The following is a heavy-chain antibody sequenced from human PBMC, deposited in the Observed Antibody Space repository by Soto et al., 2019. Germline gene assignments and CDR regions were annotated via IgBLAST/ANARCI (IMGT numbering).Heavy chain of an antibody. Sequence: VASVKVSCKASGGTFSSYTISWVRQAPGQGLEWMGRIIPILGIANYAQKFQGRVTITADKSTSTAYMELSSLRSEDTAVYYCARGRNGEAYDYVWGSYRQGAFDIWG. V-gene: IGHV1-69*02. D-gene: IGHD3-16*02. CDR3: ARGRNGEAYDYVWGSYRQGAFDI. J-gene: IGHJ3*02. CDR1: GGTFSSYT. CDR2: IIPILGIA.